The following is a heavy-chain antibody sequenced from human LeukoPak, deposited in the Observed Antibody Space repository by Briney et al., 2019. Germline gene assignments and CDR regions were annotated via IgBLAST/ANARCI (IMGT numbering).Heavy chain of an antibody. J-gene: IGHJ4*02. CDR3: ARAPRDFWSGYKYYFDY. CDR2: IYHSGST. V-gene: IGHV4-30-2*01. CDR1: GGSISSGGYS. Sequence: SQTLSLTCAVSGGSISSGGYSWSWIRQPPGKGLEWIGYIYHSGSTYYNPSLKSRVTISVDRSKNQFSLKLGSVTAADTAVYYCARAPRDFWSGYKYYFDYWGQGTLVTVSS. D-gene: IGHD3-3*01.